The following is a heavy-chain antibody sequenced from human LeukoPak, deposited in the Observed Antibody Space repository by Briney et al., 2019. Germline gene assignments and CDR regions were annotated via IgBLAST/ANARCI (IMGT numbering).Heavy chain of an antibody. CDR1: GGSISSYY. D-gene: IGHD3-3*01. Sequence: PSETLSLTCTVSGGSISSYYWSWIRQPAGKGLEWIGRIYTSGSTNYNPPLKSRVSMSVDTSKNQFSLNLSSVTAADTAVYYCARITIFRGNWFDPWGQGTLVTVSS. CDR3: ARITIFRGNWFDP. V-gene: IGHV4-4*07. J-gene: IGHJ5*02. CDR2: IYTSGST.